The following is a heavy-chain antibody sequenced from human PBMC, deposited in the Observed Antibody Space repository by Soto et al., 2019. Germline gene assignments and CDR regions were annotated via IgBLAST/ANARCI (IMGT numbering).Heavy chain of an antibody. J-gene: IGHJ4*02. CDR3: AREGSTMVRGVIVY. V-gene: IGHV4-34*01. Sequence: TLETLSLTCAVYGGSFSGYYWSWIRQPPGKGLEWIGEINHSGSTNYNPSLKSRVTISVDTSKNQFSLKLSSVTAADTAVYYCAREGSTMVRGVIVYWGQGTLVTVSS. CDR1: GGSFSGYY. CDR2: INHSGST. D-gene: IGHD3-10*01.